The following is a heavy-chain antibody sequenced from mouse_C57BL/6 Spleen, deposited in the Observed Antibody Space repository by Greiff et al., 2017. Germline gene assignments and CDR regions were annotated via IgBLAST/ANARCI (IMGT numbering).Heavy chain of an antibody. V-gene: IGHV14-3*01. Sequence: VQLQQSVAELVRPGASVTLSCTASGFNIKNTYMHWVKQTPEQGLEWIGRIDPANGNTKYAQKFQGKATLTADTSSTTAYLQLSSLTSEDTAIYYCARSTAQAAFAYGGQGTLVTVSA. J-gene: IGHJ3*01. D-gene: IGHD3-2*02. CDR1: GFNIKNTY. CDR2: IDPANGNT. CDR3: ARSTAQAAFAY.